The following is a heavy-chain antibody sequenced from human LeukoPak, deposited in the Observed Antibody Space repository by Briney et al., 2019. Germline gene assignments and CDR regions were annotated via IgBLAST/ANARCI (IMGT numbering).Heavy chain of an antibody. CDR1: GFSFISYG. V-gene: IGHV3-30*18. CDR2: ISDDGRSK. J-gene: IGHJ4*02. D-gene: IGHD4-17*01. CDR3: AKRPSDYGDYVSYFDY. Sequence: PGGSLRLSCAASGFSFISYGMHWVRQAPGKGLEWVGVISDDGRSKDYADSVKGRFTISRDNSKDTLYLQMNSLRDEDTAVSYCAKRPSDYGDYVSYFDYWGQGTLVSVSS.